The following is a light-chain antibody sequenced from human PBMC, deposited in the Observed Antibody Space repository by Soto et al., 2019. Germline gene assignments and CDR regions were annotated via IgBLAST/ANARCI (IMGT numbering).Light chain of an antibody. CDR3: QEYGSSPQT. CDR2: GAS. V-gene: IGKV3-20*01. J-gene: IGKJ1*01. CDR1: QSVRSNC. Sequence: EIVLTQSPGTLSLSPGERATLSCRASQSVRSNCLAWYQQQPGQAPRLLIYGASSRATGIPDRFSGSGSGPDLSLTISRPEPEAFAVYYCQEYGSSPQTFGQGTKVEIK.